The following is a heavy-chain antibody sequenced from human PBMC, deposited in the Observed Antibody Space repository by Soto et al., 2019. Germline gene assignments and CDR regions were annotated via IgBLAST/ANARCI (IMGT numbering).Heavy chain of an antibody. D-gene: IGHD2-15*01. Sequence: EVQLVESGGGLVKPGGSLRLSCAASGFTFNNGWMSWVRHAPGKGLEWVGSIKSKVAGGTTDYSAPVQGRFTMSRDDSKNTVHLQMSSLKTEDTAVYYCTTDSTQTFCDGGPCYSVLTKIHDSWGQGTLVTVSS. V-gene: IGHV3-15*01. J-gene: IGHJ4*02. CDR3: TTDSTQTFCDGGPCYSVLTKIHDS. CDR1: GFTFNNGW. CDR2: IKSKVAGGTT.